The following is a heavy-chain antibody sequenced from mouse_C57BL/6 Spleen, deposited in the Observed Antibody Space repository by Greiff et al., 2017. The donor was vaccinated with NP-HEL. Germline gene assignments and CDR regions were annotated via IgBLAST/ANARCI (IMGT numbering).Heavy chain of an antibody. CDR2: IHPNSGST. CDR3: ARPGGGTSIFAY. Sequence: VQLQQPGAELVKPGASVKLSCKASGYTFTSYWMHWVKQRPGQGLEWIGMIHPNSGSTNYNEKLKSKATLTVDKSSSTAYMQLSSLTSENSAVYYCARPGGGTSIFAYWGQGTLVTVSA. V-gene: IGHV1-64*01. J-gene: IGHJ3*01. D-gene: IGHD1-1*02. CDR1: GYTFTSYW.